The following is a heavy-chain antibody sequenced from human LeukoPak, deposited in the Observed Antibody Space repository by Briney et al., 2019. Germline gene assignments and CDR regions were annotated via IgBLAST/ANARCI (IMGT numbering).Heavy chain of an antibody. Sequence: PSETLSLTCTVSGYSISSGYYWGWIRQPPGKGLEWIGSIYHSGSTYYNPSLKSRVTISVDTSKNQFSLKLSSVTAADTAVYYCARDHNWNYGYWGQGTLVTVSS. CDR1: GYSISSGYY. D-gene: IGHD1-7*01. CDR2: IYHSGST. CDR3: ARDHNWNYGY. V-gene: IGHV4-38-2*02. J-gene: IGHJ4*02.